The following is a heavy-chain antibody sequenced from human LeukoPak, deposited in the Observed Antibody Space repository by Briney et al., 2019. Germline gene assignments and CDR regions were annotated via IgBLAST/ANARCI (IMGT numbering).Heavy chain of an antibody. CDR3: ARDFNCGPFDY. CDR2: ISSSGSTI. J-gene: IGHJ4*02. Sequence: GGSLRLSCAASGFTFSSYEMNWVRQAPGKGLEWVSYISSSGSTIYYADSVKGRFTISRDNAKNSLYLQMNSLRAEDTAVYYCARDFNCGPFDYWGQGTLVTVSS. D-gene: IGHD1-20*01. CDR1: GFTFSSYE. V-gene: IGHV3-48*03.